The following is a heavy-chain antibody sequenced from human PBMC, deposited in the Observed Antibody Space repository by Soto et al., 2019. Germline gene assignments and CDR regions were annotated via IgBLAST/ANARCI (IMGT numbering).Heavy chain of an antibody. CDR3: ARAEWVPELYYGMDV. J-gene: IGHJ6*02. V-gene: IGHV1-18*01. Sequence: QVQLVQSGAEVKKPGASVKVSCKASGYTFTSYGISWVRQAPGQGLEWMGWISAYNGNTNYAQKLQGRVTMTTDTSTRKAYMELRSLRSDDTAVYYCARAEWVPELYYGMDVWGQGTTVTVSS. D-gene: IGHD1-26*01. CDR2: ISAYNGNT. CDR1: GYTFTSYG.